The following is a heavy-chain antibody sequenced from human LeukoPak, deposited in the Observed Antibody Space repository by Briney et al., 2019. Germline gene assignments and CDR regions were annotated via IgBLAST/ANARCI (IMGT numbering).Heavy chain of an antibody. CDR3: ARGDVHYYDSRGRGYFDY. V-gene: IGHV4-4*07. CDR2: IYTSGST. J-gene: IGHJ4*02. Sequence: SETLSLTCTVSGGSISSYYWSWIRQPAGKGLEWIGRIYTSGSTNYNPSLKSRVTMSVDTSKNQFSLKLSSVTAADTAVYYCARGDVHYYDSRGRGYFDYWGQGTLVTVSS. CDR1: GGSISSYY. D-gene: IGHD3-22*01.